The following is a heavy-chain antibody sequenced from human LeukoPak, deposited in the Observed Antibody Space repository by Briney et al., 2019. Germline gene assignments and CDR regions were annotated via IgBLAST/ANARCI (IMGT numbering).Heavy chain of an antibody. CDR2: IYTSGST. CDR3: ARDSVDIVVVPAAIRHYYYMDV. V-gene: IGHV4-4*07. D-gene: IGHD2-2*02. J-gene: IGHJ6*03. Sequence: SETLSLTCTVSGGSISTYYWSWIRQPAGKGLEWIGRIYTSGSTNYNPSLKSRVTMSVDTSKNQFSLKLSSVTAADTAVYYCARDSVDIVVVPAAIRHYYYMDVWGKGTTVTVSS. CDR1: GGSISTYY.